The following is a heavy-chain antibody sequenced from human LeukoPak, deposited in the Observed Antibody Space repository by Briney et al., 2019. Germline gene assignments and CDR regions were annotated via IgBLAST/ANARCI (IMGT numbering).Heavy chain of an antibody. CDR1: GFTYSTYS. CDR2: ISSSSSYI. J-gene: IGHJ4*02. Sequence: TGGSLRLSCAASGFTYSTYSMNWVRRAPGKGLEWVSCISSSSSYIYYADSVKGRFTISRDNAKNSLYLQMNSLKTEDTAVYYCTTRGGSFSIFDYWGQGTLVTVSS. D-gene: IGHD1-26*01. V-gene: IGHV3-21*03. CDR3: TTRGGSFSIFDY.